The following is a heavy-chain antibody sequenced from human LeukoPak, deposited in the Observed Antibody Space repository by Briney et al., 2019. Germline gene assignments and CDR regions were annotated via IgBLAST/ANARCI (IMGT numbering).Heavy chain of an antibody. V-gene: IGHV4-31*03. Sequence: SETLSLTCTVSGGSISSGGYYWSWIRQHPGKGLEWIGYIYYSGSTYYNPSLKSRVIISVDTSKNQFSLKLSSVTAADTAVYYCARSRRLDRYCSSTSCYGAAFDIWGQGTMVTVSS. CDR2: IYYSGST. CDR1: GGSISSGGYY. J-gene: IGHJ3*02. CDR3: ARSRRLDRYCSSTSCYGAAFDI. D-gene: IGHD2-2*01.